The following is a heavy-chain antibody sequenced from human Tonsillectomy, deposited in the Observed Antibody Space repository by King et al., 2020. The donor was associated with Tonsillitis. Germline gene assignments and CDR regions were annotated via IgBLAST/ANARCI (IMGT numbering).Heavy chain of an antibody. J-gene: IGHJ4*02. CDR2: IYYSGST. V-gene: IGHV4-59*01. D-gene: IGHD3-22*01. CDR1: GGSISSYY. CDR3: ARDQNYYDSSGYYRGGFDY. Sequence: VQLQESGPGLVKPSETLSLTCTVSGGSISSYYWSWIRQPTGKGLDWIGYIYYSGSTNYNPSLRSRVTISVDTSKNQFPRQLSSVTAADTAVYYCARDQNYYDSSGYYRGGFDYWGQGTLVTVSS.